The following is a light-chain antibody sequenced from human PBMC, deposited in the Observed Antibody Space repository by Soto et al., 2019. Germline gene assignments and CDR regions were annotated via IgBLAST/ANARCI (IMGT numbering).Light chain of an antibody. CDR3: QKVDDYPYT. Sequence: IQLTQSPSSLSASIGDRVTITCRASQGISRYLAWYQQKPGEAPKLLIYGASTLQSGVPSRYSGRGSGTDFALTISSLQPEDFATYYCQKVDDYPYTFAQGTKLEIK. J-gene: IGKJ2*01. V-gene: IGKV1-9*01. CDR2: GAS. CDR1: QGISRY.